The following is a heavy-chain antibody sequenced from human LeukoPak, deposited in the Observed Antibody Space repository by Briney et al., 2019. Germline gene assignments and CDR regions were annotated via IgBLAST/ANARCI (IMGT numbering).Heavy chain of an antibody. CDR2: IDPSDSYT. CDR1: GYSFTSYR. V-gene: IGHV5-10-1*01. D-gene: IGHD3-9*01. Sequence: GESLKISCKGSGYSFTSYRISWVRQMPGKGLEWMGRIDPSDSYTNYSPSFQGHVTISADKSISTAYLQWSSLKASDTAMYYCARLGYDILTGYYVFHGMDVWGKGTTVTVSS. CDR3: ARLGYDILTGYYVFHGMDV. J-gene: IGHJ6*04.